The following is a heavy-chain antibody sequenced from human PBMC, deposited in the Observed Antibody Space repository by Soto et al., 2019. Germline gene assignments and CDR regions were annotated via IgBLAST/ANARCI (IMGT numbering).Heavy chain of an antibody. Sequence: QVQLVQSGAEVKKPGSSVKVSCKASGGTFSSCTISWVRQAPGQGPEWMGRISPLLGTANYAQKFQGRVTITADKSTSTVYMALSSLRPEDTAVYYCASPFDYGDNGMDVWGQGTTVTVSS. V-gene: IGHV1-69*08. D-gene: IGHD4-17*01. CDR3: ASPFDYGDNGMDV. CDR1: GGTFSSCT. J-gene: IGHJ6*02. CDR2: ISPLLGTA.